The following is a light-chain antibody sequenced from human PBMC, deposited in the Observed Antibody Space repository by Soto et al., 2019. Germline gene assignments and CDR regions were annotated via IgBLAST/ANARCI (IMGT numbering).Light chain of an antibody. Sequence: VFTQSLVTLHFSPGDRASLSCRATESVVSSYLAWYQQKPGQAPRLLIYGASSRATGIPDRFSGSGSGTDFTLTISRLEPEHFAVYDRPPCGSALPNTFGQGTRLEIK. CDR1: ESVVSSY. CDR3: PPCGSALPNT. V-gene: IGKV3-20*01. CDR2: GAS. J-gene: IGKJ5*01.